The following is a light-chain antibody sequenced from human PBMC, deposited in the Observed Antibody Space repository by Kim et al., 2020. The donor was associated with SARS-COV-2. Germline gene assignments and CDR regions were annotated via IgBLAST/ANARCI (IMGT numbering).Light chain of an antibody. CDR2: RDN. CDR1: SSNIGTNY. Sequence: ELTQPPSASGTPGQRVTISCSGSSSNIGTNYVYWYQQFPGTAPKLLIYRDNQRPSGVPDRFSGSKSGTSASLAINGLRSEDEAVYFCAAWDDSPSAYV. V-gene: IGLV1-47*01. CDR3: AAWDDSPSAYV. J-gene: IGLJ1*01.